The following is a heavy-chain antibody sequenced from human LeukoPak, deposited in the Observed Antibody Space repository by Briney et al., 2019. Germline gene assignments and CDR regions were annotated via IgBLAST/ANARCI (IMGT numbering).Heavy chain of an antibody. Sequence: PGGSLRLSCAASGFTFSSYAVSWVRQAPGKGLEWVSSISDSGGITYYADSVKGRFTISRDNAKNSLYLQMNGLRAEDTAVYYCATSLRTGGIFDYWGQGTLVTVSS. CDR3: ATSLRTGGIFDY. D-gene: IGHD2-15*01. V-gene: IGHV3-23*01. J-gene: IGHJ4*02. CDR2: ISDSGGIT. CDR1: GFTFSSYA.